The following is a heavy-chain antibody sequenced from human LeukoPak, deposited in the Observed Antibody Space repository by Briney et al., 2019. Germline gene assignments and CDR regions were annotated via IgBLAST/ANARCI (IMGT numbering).Heavy chain of an antibody. J-gene: IGHJ4*02. Sequence: PSETLSLTCTVSGGSISIYYWNWFRQPPGKGLEWIGYIYHSGSTNYNPSLKSRLTISLDTSKSQFSLRLSSVTAADTAVYYCARGARGDSSGWYPRPPYYFDYWGQGTLVTVSS. CDR1: GGSISIYY. CDR2: IYHSGST. V-gene: IGHV4-59*01. D-gene: IGHD6-19*01. CDR3: ARGARGDSSGWYPRPPYYFDY.